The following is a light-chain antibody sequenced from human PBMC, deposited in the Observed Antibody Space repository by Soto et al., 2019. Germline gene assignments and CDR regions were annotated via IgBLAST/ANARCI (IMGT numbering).Light chain of an antibody. J-gene: IGLJ1*01. CDR2: EVT. CDR1: SSDVGGYDY. CDR3: SSHTSGDTRV. V-gene: IGLV2-14*01. Sequence: QSVLTQPASVSGSPGQSIAISCTGTSSDVGGYDYVSWYQRHPDKAPKLIIYEVTKRPSGVSNRFSGSKSGNTASLTISGLQPDDEADYYCSSHTSGDTRVFGSGT.